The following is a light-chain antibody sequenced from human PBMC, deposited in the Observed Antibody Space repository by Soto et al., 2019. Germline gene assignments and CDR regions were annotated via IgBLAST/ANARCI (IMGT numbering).Light chain of an antibody. CDR1: RGISSW. Sequence: DIQMTQSPSSVSASGGDRVTITCRASRGISSWLAWYQQKPGKAPKLLIYAASSLQSGVPSRFSGSGSGTDFTPTISSLQPEDFATYYCQQANSFPPTFGPGNKVDI. V-gene: IGKV1-12*01. J-gene: IGKJ3*01. CDR2: AAS. CDR3: QQANSFPPT.